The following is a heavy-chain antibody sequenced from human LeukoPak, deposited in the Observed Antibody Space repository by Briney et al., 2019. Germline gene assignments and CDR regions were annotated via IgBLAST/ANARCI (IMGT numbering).Heavy chain of an antibody. Sequence: SETLSLTCGVSGTSFTSYYWSWIRQTPGKGLEWIGEVDHSGYTNMNPSLKSRVTISVDTSKNQFSLMMTSVTAADTAVYFCARMTTGHDYWGQGTLVTVSS. V-gene: IGHV4-34*01. CDR2: VDHSGYT. CDR1: GTSFTSYY. D-gene: IGHD4-17*01. J-gene: IGHJ4*02. CDR3: ARMTTGHDY.